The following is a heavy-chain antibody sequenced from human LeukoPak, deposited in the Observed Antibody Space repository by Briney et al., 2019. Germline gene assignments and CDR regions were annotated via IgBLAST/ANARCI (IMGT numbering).Heavy chain of an antibody. D-gene: IGHD6-19*01. CDR3: ARGGSGCFDY. Sequence: GGSLRLSCAASGFTFSNAWMSWVRQAPGKGLEWVGRIKSKTDGGTTDYAAPVKGRFTISRDNAKNSLYLQMNSLRAEDTAVYYCARGGSGCFDYWGQGSLVTVSS. J-gene: IGHJ4*02. CDR1: GFTFSNAW. V-gene: IGHV3-15*05. CDR2: IKSKTDGGTT.